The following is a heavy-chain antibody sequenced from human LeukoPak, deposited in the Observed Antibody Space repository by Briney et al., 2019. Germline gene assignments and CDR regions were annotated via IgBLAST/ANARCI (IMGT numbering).Heavy chain of an antibody. CDR1: GFTVSSNY. Sequence: PGRSLRLSCAASGFTVSSNYMSWVRQAPGKGLEWVSVIYSGGSTYYADSVKGRFTISRDNSKNTLNLQMNSLRAEDTAVYYCARGYSSGWYYFDYWGQGTPVTVSS. CDR2: IYSGGST. J-gene: IGHJ4*02. CDR3: ARGYSSGWYYFDY. V-gene: IGHV3-53*01. D-gene: IGHD6-19*01.